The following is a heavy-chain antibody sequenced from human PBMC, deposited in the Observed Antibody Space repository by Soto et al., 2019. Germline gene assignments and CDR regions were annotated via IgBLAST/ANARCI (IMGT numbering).Heavy chain of an antibody. CDR1: GGSISSGGHY. Sequence: QVQLQESGPGLVKPSETLSLTCTESGGSISSGGHYWNWIRQYPGKGLEWIGYIHDSGSTYYNTSLKSRVIISLDSSKNLFSLKLTSVTVADTAVYFCASESQNLYYNFWSGYYNFWGQGTLVTVSS. V-gene: IGHV4-31*03. D-gene: IGHD3-3*01. CDR2: IHDSGST. J-gene: IGHJ4*02. CDR3: ASESQNLYYNFWSGYYNF.